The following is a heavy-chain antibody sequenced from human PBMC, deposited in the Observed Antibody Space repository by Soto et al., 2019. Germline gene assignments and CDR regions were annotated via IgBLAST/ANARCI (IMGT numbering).Heavy chain of an antibody. D-gene: IGHD3-3*01. V-gene: IGHV1-46*02. Sequence: QVQLVQSGAEVKKPGASVKISCQASGYTFHLYSILWVRQAPGQGLEGMGIIDPSDGRTSYAQRFQGRVTLTRDKSSSTVYMDLSSLRSEETAIYYCAKTQLRGYDFLSGSFDPWGQGTLVTVSS. CDR3: AKTQLRGYDFLSGSFDP. J-gene: IGHJ5*02. CDR2: IDPSDGRT. CDR1: GYTFHLYS.